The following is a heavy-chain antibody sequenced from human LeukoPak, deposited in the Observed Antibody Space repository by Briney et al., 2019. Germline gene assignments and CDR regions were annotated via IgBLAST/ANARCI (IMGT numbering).Heavy chain of an antibody. CDR1: GGSISSYY. CDR3: AREGYSSGWYTDY. J-gene: IGHJ4*02. CDR2: IYYSGST. Sequence: SQTLSLTCTVSGGSISSYYWSWIRQSPGKGLEWIGYIYYSGSTNYNPSLKSRVTISVDMSKNQFSLKLSSVTAADTAVYYCAREGYSSGWYTDYWGQGTLVTVSS. D-gene: IGHD6-19*01. V-gene: IGHV4-59*01.